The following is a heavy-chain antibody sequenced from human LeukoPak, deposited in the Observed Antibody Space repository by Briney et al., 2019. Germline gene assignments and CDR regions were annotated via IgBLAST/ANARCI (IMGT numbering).Heavy chain of an antibody. CDR1: GYTFTSYG. D-gene: IGHD6-19*01. V-gene: IGHV1-18*01. Sequence: ASVKVSCKASGYTFTSYGISWARQAPGQGLEWMGWISAYNGNTNYAQKLQGRVTMTTDTSTSTAYMELRSLRSDDTAAYYCARDKAVAAPSYFDYWGQGTLVTVSS. CDR3: ARDKAVAAPSYFDY. CDR2: ISAYNGNT. J-gene: IGHJ4*02.